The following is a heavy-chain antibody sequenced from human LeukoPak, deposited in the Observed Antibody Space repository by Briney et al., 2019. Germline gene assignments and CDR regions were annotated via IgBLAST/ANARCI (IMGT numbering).Heavy chain of an antibody. CDR2: ISWNSGSI. CDR1: GFTFDDYA. D-gene: IGHD3-10*01. CDR3: AKDVSPYYQLRYFDY. J-gene: IGHJ4*02. V-gene: IGHV3-9*03. Sequence: PGRSLRLSCAASGFTFDDYAMHWVRQAPGKGLEGVSGISWNSGSIGYADSVKGRFTISRDNAKNSLYLQMNSLRAEDMALYYCAKDVSPYYQLRYFDYWGQGTLVTVSS.